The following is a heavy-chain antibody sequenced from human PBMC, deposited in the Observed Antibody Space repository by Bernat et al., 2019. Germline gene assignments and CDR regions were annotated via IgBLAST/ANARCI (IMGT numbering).Heavy chain of an antibody. CDR1: GFTFSSYG. CDR3: ARDTRLVEYYYMDV. D-gene: IGHD3-3*01. Sequence: QVQLVESGGGVVQPGRSLRLSCVASGFTFSSYGMHWVRQAPGKGLEWVAVIWYDGSNKYYADSLKGRFTISRDNSKNTLYLQMNSLKAEDTAVYYCARDTRLVEYYYMDVWGKGTTVTVSS. CDR2: IWYDGSNK. J-gene: IGHJ6*03. V-gene: IGHV3-33*01.